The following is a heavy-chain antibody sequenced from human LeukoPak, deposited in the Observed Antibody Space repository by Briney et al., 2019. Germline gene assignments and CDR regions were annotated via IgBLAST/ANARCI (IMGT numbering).Heavy chain of an antibody. J-gene: IGHJ3*02. CDR1: GITLSTYW. CDR2: IRQDGSEK. V-gene: IGHV3-7*05. Sequence: GGSLRLSCAGSGITLSTYWMSWIRQAPGKGLEWVGNIRQDGSEKYFVDSLRGRFTISRDNAKNSLFLQMNSLRAEDTAVYYCARDQGAFDMWGQGTMVTVSS. CDR3: ARDQGAFDM.